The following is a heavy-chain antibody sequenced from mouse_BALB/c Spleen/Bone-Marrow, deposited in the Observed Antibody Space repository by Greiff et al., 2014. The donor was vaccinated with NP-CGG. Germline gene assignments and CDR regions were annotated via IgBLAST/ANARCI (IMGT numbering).Heavy chain of an antibody. D-gene: IGHD1-1*01. J-gene: IGHJ4*01. Sequence: QVPVKQSGAELARPGASVKMSCQASGFTFTRYTMHWGKQRPGQGLEWIGYIFPSSGYTNYNQKVKDKATLTADKSSSTTYMQRSSLTSEDAAVYYCTIRYYAMDYWGQGTSVTVSS. CDR1: GFTFTRYT. V-gene: IGHV1-4*01. CDR3: TIRYYAMDY. CDR2: IFPSSGYT.